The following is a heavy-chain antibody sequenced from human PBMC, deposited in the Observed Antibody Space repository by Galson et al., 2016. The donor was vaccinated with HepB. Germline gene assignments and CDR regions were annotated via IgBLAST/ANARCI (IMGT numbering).Heavy chain of an antibody. V-gene: IGHV3-21*04. CDR1: GFTFNSYA. D-gene: IGHD3-10*01. CDR3: ARGAGAGY. Sequence: SLRLSCAGSGFTFNSYAMNWVRQAPRKGPEWVAAISSGGDITYYADSVKGRFTISRDNAKNSLYLQMSNLRAEDTAVYYCARGAGAGYRGQGTLVTVSS. CDR2: ISSGGDIT. J-gene: IGHJ4*02.